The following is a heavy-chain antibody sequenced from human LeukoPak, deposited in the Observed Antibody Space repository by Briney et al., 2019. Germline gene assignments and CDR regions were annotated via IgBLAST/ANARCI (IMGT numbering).Heavy chain of an antibody. CDR3: TRVAAGGTSVDY. CDR1: GGSIISDIW. CDR2: IYHSGST. D-gene: IGHD6-13*01. V-gene: IGHV4-4*02. Sequence: PSETLSLTCAVSGGSIISDIWWSWVRQPPGKGLEWVGEIYHSGSTNYNPSLESRVTKSINTSKNQLSLKLSSVTAADTAVYYCTRVAAGGTSVDYWGQGTLVTVSS. J-gene: IGHJ4*02.